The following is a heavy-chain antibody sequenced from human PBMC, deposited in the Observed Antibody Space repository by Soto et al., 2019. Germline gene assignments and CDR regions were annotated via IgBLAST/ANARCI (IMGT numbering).Heavy chain of an antibody. V-gene: IGHV4-31*01. CDR2: IYYSGGT. CDR1: GGSISSGGYY. J-gene: IGHJ6*02. Sequence: QVQLQESGPGLVKPSQTLSLTCTVSGGSISSGGYYWSWIRQHPGKGLEWIGYIYYSGGTYYNPSLDRLVTISVDTSEDDFSLKLSCVDAAATAVYSIARDPQVDFLIGSHSYYYYGMDVWGQGTTVTVSS. CDR3: ARDPQVDFLIGSHSYYYYGMDV. D-gene: IGHD3-3*01.